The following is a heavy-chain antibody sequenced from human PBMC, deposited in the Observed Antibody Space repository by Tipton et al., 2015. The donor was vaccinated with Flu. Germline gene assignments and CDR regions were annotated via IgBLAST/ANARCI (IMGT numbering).Heavy chain of an antibody. D-gene: IGHD3-10*01. V-gene: IGHV4-61*02. CDR2: IYTSGST. Sequence: TLSLTCTVSGGSISSGSYYWSWIRQPAGKGLEWIGRIYTSGSTNYNPSLKSRVTISVDTSKNQFSLKLSSVTAADTAVYYCASTYYCGSGSYYEFWGQGTLVTVSS. CDR3: ASTYYCGSGSYYEF. J-gene: IGHJ4*02. CDR1: GGSISSGSYY.